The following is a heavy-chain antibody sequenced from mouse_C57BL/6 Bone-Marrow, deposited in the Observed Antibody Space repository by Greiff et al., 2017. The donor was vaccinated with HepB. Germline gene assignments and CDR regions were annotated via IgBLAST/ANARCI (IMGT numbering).Heavy chain of an antibody. D-gene: IGHD2-3*01. J-gene: IGHJ4*01. CDR3: ARQRKLYDGTLYAMDY. CDR1: GFTFSRYG. V-gene: IGHV5-6*01. Sequence: EVQRVESGGDLVKPGGSLKLSCAASGFTFSRYGMSWVRQTPDKRLEWVATISSGGSYTYYPDSVKGRFTISRDNAKNTLYLQMSSLKSEDTAMYYCARQRKLYDGTLYAMDYWGQGTSVTVSS. CDR2: ISSGGSYT.